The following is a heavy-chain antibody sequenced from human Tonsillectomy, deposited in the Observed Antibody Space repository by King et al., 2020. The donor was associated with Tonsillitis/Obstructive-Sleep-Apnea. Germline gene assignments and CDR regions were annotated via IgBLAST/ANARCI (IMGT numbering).Heavy chain of an antibody. CDR2: IYYSGST. J-gene: IGHJ4*02. Sequence: VQLQESGPGLVKPSETLSLTCTVSGGSISSYYWSWIRQPPGKGLEWIGYIYYSGSTNYNPSLKSRVTISVDTSKNQFSLKLSSVTAADTAVYYCARDSPSSYFDYWGQGTLVTVSS. V-gene: IGHV4-59*01. CDR1: GGSISSYY. CDR3: ARDSPSSYFDY.